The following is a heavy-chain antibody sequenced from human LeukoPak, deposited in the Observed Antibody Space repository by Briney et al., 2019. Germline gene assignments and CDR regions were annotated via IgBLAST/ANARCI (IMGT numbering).Heavy chain of an antibody. J-gene: IGHJ4*02. D-gene: IGHD3-10*01. CDR1: GYTFTSYY. Sequence: ASVKVSCKASGYTFTSYYMYWVRQAPGQGLEWMGIINPGGDSTNFAQNFHGRVTLTRDTSTSTVYMELSSLSSEDTAIYYCARTLSGSGISYWGQGTLVTVSS. CDR2: INPGGDST. CDR3: ARTLSGSGISY. V-gene: IGHV1-46*01.